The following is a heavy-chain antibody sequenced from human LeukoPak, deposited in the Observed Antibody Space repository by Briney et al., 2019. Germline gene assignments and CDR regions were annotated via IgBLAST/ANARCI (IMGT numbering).Heavy chain of an antibody. CDR3: AKEQSSGSYRTSDY. V-gene: IGHV3-30*18. J-gene: IGHJ4*02. CDR1: GFTFSSFG. Sequence: PGRSLRLSCAASGFTFSSFGMPWVRQPPGKGLEWVAVISYDVKRQYYADSVKGRFTISRDNSKNTLYLQMNSLRAEDTAVYFCAKEQSSGSYRTSDYWGQGTLVTVSS. CDR2: ISYDVKRQ. D-gene: IGHD3-10*01.